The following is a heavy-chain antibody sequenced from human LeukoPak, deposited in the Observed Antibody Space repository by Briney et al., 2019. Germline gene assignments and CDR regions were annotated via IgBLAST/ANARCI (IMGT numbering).Heavy chain of an antibody. Sequence: SETLSLTCTVSGGILSSYYLSWIRQPAGKGLEWIGRIYTSGSTNYNPSLKSRGSISVVKSKNQFSLKLSSVTAADTAVYYCARTPLLFLEWLFDYWGQGTLVSVSS. J-gene: IGHJ4*02. CDR3: ARTPLLFLEWLFDY. CDR1: GGILSSYY. CDR2: IYTSGST. V-gene: IGHV4-4*07. D-gene: IGHD3-3*01.